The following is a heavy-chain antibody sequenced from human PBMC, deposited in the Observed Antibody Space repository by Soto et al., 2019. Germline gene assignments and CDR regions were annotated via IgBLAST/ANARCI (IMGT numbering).Heavy chain of an antibody. CDR2: IIPILGIA. CDR1: GGTFSSYT. D-gene: IGHD6-13*01. CDR3: ARDIGVAAAGTQGFDY. V-gene: IGHV1-69*02. J-gene: IGHJ4*02. Sequence: VQLVQSGAEVKKPGSSVKVSCKASGGTFSSYTISWVRQAPGQGLEWMGRIIPILGIANYAQKFQGRVTITADKSTSTAYMELSSLRSEDTAVYYCARDIGVAAAGTQGFDYWGQGTLVTVSS.